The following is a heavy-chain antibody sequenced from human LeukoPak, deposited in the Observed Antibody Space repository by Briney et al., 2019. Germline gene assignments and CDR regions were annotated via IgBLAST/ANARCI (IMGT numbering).Heavy chain of an antibody. CDR2: FHYSGST. CDR3: ARAWYSSSWFDY. D-gene: IGHD6-13*01. V-gene: IGHV4-39*07. Sequence: PSETLSLTCTVSGGSISSYYWGWIRQPPGKGLEWIGTFHYSGSTYYNPSLKSRVTISVNMSKNQFSLKLSSVTAADTAVYYCARAWYSSSWFDYWGQGTLVTVSS. J-gene: IGHJ4*02. CDR1: GGSISSYY.